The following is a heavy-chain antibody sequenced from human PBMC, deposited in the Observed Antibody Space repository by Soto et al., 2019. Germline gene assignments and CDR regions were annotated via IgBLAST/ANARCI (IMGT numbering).Heavy chain of an antibody. CDR3: ARPNVLDAFDI. V-gene: IGHV4-59*08. D-gene: IGHD1-1*01. Sequence: SETLSLTCTVSGGSISSYYWSWIRQPPGKGLEWIGYIYYSGSTNYNPSLKSRVTISVDTSKNQFSLKLSSVTAADTAVYYCARPNVLDAFDIWGQGTMVTVSS. CDR1: GGSISSYY. CDR2: IYYSGST. J-gene: IGHJ3*02.